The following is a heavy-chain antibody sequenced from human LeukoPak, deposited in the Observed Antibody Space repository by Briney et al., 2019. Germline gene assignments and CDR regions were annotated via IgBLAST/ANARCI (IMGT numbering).Heavy chain of an antibody. CDR2: INHSGST. D-gene: IGHD5-18*01. Sequence: SETLSLTCAVYGGSFSGYYWSWIRQPPGKGLEWIGEINHSGSTNYNPSLKSRVTISADTSKNQFSLKLSSVTAADTAVYFCARHEGYSYAFAYWGQGTLVTVSS. J-gene: IGHJ4*02. V-gene: IGHV4-34*01. CDR1: GGSFSGYY. CDR3: ARHEGYSYAFAY.